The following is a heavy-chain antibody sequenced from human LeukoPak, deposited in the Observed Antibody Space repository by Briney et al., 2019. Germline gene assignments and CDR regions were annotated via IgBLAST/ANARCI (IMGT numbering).Heavy chain of an antibody. CDR2: IYPRDGST. CDR1: GYTFTSNY. J-gene: IGHJ4*02. V-gene: IGHV1-46*01. Sequence: GASVTVSCTASGYTFTSNYIHWVRQAPGQGLEWMGMIYPRDGSTSYAQKFQGRVTVTRDTSTSTVHMELSGLRSKDTAVYYCARDQEGFDYWGQGTLVTVSS. CDR3: ARDQEGFDY.